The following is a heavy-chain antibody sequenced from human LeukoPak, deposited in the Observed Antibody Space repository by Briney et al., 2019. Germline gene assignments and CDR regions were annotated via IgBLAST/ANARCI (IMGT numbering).Heavy chain of an antibody. V-gene: IGHV1-2*02. CDR3: ARAQAYYYDSSGVLAY. CDR2: INPNSGGT. CDR1: GYTFTGYY. Sequence: ASVKVSCKASGYTFTGYYMHWVRQAPGQGLEWMGWINPNSGGTNYAQKFQGRVTMTRDTSISTAYMELSRLRSGDTAVYYCARAQAYYYDSSGVLAYWGQGTLVTVSS. D-gene: IGHD3-22*01. J-gene: IGHJ4*02.